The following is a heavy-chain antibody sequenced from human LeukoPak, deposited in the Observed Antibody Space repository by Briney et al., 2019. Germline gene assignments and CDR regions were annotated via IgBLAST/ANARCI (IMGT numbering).Heavy chain of an antibody. D-gene: IGHD1-26*01. Sequence: PWASVKVSCKASGFTFTSSAVQWVRQARGQRLEWIGWIVVGSGNTNYAQKFQERVTITRDMSTSTAYMELSSLRSEDTAVYYCARVGPGSLSAYFHQWGQGTLVTVSS. CDR3: ARVGPGSLSAYFHQ. J-gene: IGHJ1*01. CDR1: GFTFTSSA. V-gene: IGHV1-58*01. CDR2: IVVGSGNT.